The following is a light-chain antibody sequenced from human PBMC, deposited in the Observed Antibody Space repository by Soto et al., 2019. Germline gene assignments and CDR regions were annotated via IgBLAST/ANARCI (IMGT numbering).Light chain of an antibody. CDR3: SSYAGSNTVV. Sequence: QSVLTQPPSASGSPGQSVTISCTGTSSDVGGYNYVSWYQHHPGKAPKLIIYAVSSRPSGVPDRFSGSKSGNTASLTVSGLQAEDEADYYCSSYAGSNTVVFGGGTKLTVL. CDR1: SSDVGGYNY. CDR2: AVS. J-gene: IGLJ3*02. V-gene: IGLV2-8*01.